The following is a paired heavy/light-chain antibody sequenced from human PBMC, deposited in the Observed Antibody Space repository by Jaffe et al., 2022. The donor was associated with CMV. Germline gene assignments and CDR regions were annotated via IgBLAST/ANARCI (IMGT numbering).Light chain of an antibody. V-gene: IGKV3-11*01. CDR2: DAS. Sequence: EVVLTQSPATLSLSPGERATLSCRASQSVTNSLAWYQQKPGQPPRLLIYDASNRATGIPARFSGSGSGTDFTLTISSLEPEDFALYYCQQRSNWPPTFGQGTTVEIK. CDR3: QQRSNWPPT. CDR1: QSVTNS. J-gene: IGKJ1*01.
Heavy chain of an antibody. CDR3: ASVVVHDFWSGYYQLDY. CDR2: INGDNGNT. D-gene: IGHD3-3*01. J-gene: IGHJ4*02. V-gene: IGHV1-3*01. Sequence: QVQVVQSGAEVKKPGASVKISCKASGDTLIGNAVHWVRQAPGQRPEWMGWINGDNGNTKYSQKFQGRVTITRDTSATTAYMELSSLRSEDTAVYYCASVVVHDFWSGYYQLDYWAQGTRVTVSS. CDR1: GDTLIGNA.